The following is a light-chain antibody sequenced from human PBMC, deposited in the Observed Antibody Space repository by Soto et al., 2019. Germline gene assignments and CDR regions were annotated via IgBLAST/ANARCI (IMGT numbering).Light chain of an antibody. CDR2: TSF. CDR3: QQSYNTPYT. Sequence: DIQMTQSPSSLSVSVGDRVTITCRASQSISTFLHWYQQKPGKAPKLLIYTSFNLQSGVPSRFSGSGSGRDFTLTISGLRAEDFATYYCQQSYNTPYTVGQGTKLEI. V-gene: IGKV1-39*01. J-gene: IGKJ2*01. CDR1: QSISTF.